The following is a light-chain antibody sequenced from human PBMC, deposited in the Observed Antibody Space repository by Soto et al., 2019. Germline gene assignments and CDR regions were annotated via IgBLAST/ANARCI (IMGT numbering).Light chain of an antibody. CDR1: QDILTY. CDR3: QQYLRSPYT. J-gene: IGKJ2*01. Sequence: DIQMTQSPSSLSASVGDRVTITCRASQDILTYLAWFQQKPGKAPRSLIYGASNLYGGVPSKFSGSGSGTDFTLTISGLQPEDFAIYYCQQYLRSPYTFGQGTKVEI. CDR2: GAS. V-gene: IGKV1-16*02.